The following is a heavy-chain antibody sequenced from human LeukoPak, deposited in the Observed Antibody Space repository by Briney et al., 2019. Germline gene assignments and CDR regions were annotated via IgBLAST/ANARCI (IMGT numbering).Heavy chain of an antibody. Sequence: GGSLILSFSASVLTFISYVMHSVPQAPGKVLEWIAFIAYYGNVQYYAESVKGRFTISRDNSKNTLSLQMNSLRAEDTAIYYCATYRQVLLHFEFWGQGTMVTVSS. CDR1: VLTFISYV. J-gene: IGHJ4*02. D-gene: IGHD2-8*02. V-gene: IGHV3-30*03. CDR2: IAYYGNVQ. CDR3: ATYRQVLLHFEF.